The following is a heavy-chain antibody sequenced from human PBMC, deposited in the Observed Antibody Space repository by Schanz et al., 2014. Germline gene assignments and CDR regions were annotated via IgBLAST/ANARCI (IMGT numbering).Heavy chain of an antibody. V-gene: IGHV4-34*01. Sequence: QVQLQQWGAGLLKPSETLSLTCAVYGGPFSGYFWSWIRQSPGKGLQWIGEIHHSGSIIYNPSLRSGVTISMAPSKNQFFLKVTSVTAADTAVYYCARHLVNAYGMDVWGQGTAVTVSS. CDR2: IHHSGSI. J-gene: IGHJ6*02. CDR3: ARHLVNAYGMDV. D-gene: IGHD3-3*02. CDR1: GGPFSGYF.